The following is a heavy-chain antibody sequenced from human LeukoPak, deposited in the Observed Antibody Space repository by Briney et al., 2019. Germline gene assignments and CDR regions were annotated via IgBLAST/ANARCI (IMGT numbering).Heavy chain of an antibody. Sequence: GGSLRLSCAASGFTFSSYGMHWVRQAPGKGLEWVAVIWYDGSNKYYADSVKGRFTISRDNSKNTLYLQMNSLRAEDTAVYYCARGGFGIVVVSAIDYWGQGTLVTVSS. D-gene: IGHD2-21*01. J-gene: IGHJ4*02. CDR3: ARGGFGIVVVSAIDY. V-gene: IGHV3-33*01. CDR1: GFTFSSYG. CDR2: IWYDGSNK.